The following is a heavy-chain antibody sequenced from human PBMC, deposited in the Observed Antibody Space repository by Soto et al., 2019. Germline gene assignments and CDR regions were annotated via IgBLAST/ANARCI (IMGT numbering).Heavy chain of an antibody. CDR2: IHYSGST. D-gene: IGHD3-10*01. CDR1: GGSISSGDYY. J-gene: IGHJ4*02. Sequence: LSLTCTVSGGSISSGDYYWSWIRQPPGKGLEWIGYIHYSGSTYYNPSLKSRVTISVDTSKNQFSLKLSSVTAADTAVYYCASMVRGAIGSYFDYWGQGTLVTVSS. V-gene: IGHV4-30-4*01. CDR3: ASMVRGAIGSYFDY.